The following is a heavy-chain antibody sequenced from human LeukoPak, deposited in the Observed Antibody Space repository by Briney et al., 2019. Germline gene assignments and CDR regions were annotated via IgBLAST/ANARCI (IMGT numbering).Heavy chain of an antibody. Sequence: SQTLSLTCSVSGDSITSGDSYWTWLRQPAGRGLEWIGLIYTSGNTKYNPSLKSRITMSLDTSKNQISLQLNSVTAADTAVYYCAREYSHWGQGTLVTVSS. CDR3: AREYSH. CDR2: IYTSGNT. D-gene: IGHD5-12*01. CDR1: GDSITSGDSY. J-gene: IGHJ4*02. V-gene: IGHV4-61*02.